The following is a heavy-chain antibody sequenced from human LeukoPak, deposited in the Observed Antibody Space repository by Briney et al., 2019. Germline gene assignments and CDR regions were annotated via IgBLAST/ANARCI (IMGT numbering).Heavy chain of an antibody. D-gene: IGHD5/OR15-5a*01. CDR1: GFTSSGYA. V-gene: IGHV3-23*01. J-gene: IGHJ4*02. Sequence: GGSLRLSCAASGFTSSGYAMTWVRQAPGKGLEWVSAISGSGGSTYYADSVKGRFTISRDNSKNTLYLQMNSLRAEDTAVYYCAKDREYTVYDSPLDYWGQGTLVTVSS. CDR2: ISGSGGST. CDR3: AKDREYTVYDSPLDY.